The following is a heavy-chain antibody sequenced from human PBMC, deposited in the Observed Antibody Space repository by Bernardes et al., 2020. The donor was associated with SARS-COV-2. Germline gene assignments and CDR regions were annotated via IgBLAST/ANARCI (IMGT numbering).Heavy chain of an antibody. CDR1: GFTFTSSA. CDR3: AADSGYDYYYYYGMDV. D-gene: IGHD5-12*01. V-gene: IGHV1-58*02. J-gene: IGHJ6*02. Sequence: SLKDSCKASGFTFTSSAMQWVRQARGQRLEWIGWIVVGSGNTNYAQKFQERVTITRDMSTSTAYMELSSLRSEDTAVYYCAADSGYDYYYYYGMDVWGQGTTVTVSS. CDR2: IVVGSGNT.